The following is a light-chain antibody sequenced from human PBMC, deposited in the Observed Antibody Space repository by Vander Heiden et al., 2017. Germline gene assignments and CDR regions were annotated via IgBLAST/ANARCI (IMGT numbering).Light chain of an antibody. Sequence: QSALTQPASVSSSPELSITISCPGTTSDICGYSYVYWYQRHPGKAPKLIIYDVDSRPSGVSDRFSGSKSGKTASLTISGLQAEDEAEYYCCSYTTSGTFPYVFGAGTQVTVL. CDR1: TSDICGYSY. CDR3: CSYTTSGTFPYV. V-gene: IGLV2-14*01. CDR2: DVD. J-gene: IGLJ1*01.